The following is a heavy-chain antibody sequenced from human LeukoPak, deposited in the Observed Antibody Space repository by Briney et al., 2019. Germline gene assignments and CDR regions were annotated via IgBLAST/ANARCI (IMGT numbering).Heavy chain of an antibody. J-gene: IGHJ4*02. CDR1: GYRFTELS. CDR2: FDLVHGDT. V-gene: IGHV1-24*01. Sequence: ASVKVSCKVSGYRFTELSRHWVRQAPGKGLEWLGGFDLVHGDTIYAQKFQGRVTMTEDTSTDTSYMELSSLGSEDTAVYFCTAGRAYSLLDFWGQGTLIIVSS. CDR3: TAGRAYSLLDF. D-gene: IGHD5-18*01.